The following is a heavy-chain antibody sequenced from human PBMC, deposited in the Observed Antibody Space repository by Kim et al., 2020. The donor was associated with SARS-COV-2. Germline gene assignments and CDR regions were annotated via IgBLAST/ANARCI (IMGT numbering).Heavy chain of an antibody. CDR3: GGGARHDY. CDR2: IKQDGSET. V-gene: IGHV3-7*01. J-gene: IGHJ4*02. D-gene: IGHD1-26*01. Sequence: GGSLRLSCTASGFAFSSYWMTWIRQVPGKGLELVANIKQDGSETYYVDSVKGRFTISRNNAQNSLYLQMNSLRGDDTAVYYCGGGARHDYWGQGTLVTVSS. CDR1: GFAFSSYW.